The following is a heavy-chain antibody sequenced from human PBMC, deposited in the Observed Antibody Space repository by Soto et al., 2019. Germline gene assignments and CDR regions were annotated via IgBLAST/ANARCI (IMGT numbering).Heavy chain of an antibody. D-gene: IGHD5-12*01. V-gene: IGHV4-59*12. J-gene: IGHJ4*02. Sequence: SETLSLTCTVSGGSISTYYWSWIRQPPGKGPEWIGYFFYIGGTNYNPSLKSRVTISVDTSKNQFSLKLSSVTAADTAVYYCAREELGIVATMGFDYWGQGTLVTVSS. CDR2: FFYIGGT. CDR3: AREELGIVATMGFDY. CDR1: GGSISTYY.